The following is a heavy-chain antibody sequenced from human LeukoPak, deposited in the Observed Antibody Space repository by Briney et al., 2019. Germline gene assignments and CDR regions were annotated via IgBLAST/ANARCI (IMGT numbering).Heavy chain of an antibody. CDR1: GGTFSSYA. D-gene: IGHD2-15*01. Sequence: SVKVSCKASGGTFSSYAISWVRQAPGQGLEWTGGIIPIFGTANYAQKFQGRVTITADKSTSTAYMELSSLRSEDTAVYYCARVGIGYCSGGSCYYFDYWGQGTLVTVSS. J-gene: IGHJ4*02. V-gene: IGHV1-69*06. CDR2: IIPIFGTA. CDR3: ARVGIGYCSGGSCYYFDY.